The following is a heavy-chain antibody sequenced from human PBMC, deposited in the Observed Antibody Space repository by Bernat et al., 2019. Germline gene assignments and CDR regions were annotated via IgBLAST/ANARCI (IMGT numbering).Heavy chain of an antibody. Sequence: QLQLQESGPGLVKPSETLSLTCTVSGGSISSSSYYWGWIRQPPGKGLEWIGSIYYSGSTYYNPSLKSRVTISVDTSKNQFSLKLSSVTAADTAVYCCIMVAGTDGYFDYWGQGTLVTVSS. V-gene: IGHV4-39*01. CDR2: IYYSGST. D-gene: IGHD6-19*01. CDR3: IMVAGTDGYFDY. CDR1: GGSISSSSYY. J-gene: IGHJ4*02.